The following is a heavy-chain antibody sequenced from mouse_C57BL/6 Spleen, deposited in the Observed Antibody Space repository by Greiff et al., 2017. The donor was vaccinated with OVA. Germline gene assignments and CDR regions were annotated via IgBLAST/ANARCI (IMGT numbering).Heavy chain of an antibody. CDR2: IYPGDGDT. CDR1: GYAFSSSW. V-gene: IGHV1-82*01. Sequence: VKLLESGPELVKPGASVKISCKASGYAFSSSWMNWVKQRPGKGLEWIGRIYPGDGDTNYNGKFKGKATLTADKSSSTAYMQLSSLTSEDSAVYFCARRPGAMDYWGQGTSVTVSS. J-gene: IGHJ4*01. CDR3: ARRPGAMDY.